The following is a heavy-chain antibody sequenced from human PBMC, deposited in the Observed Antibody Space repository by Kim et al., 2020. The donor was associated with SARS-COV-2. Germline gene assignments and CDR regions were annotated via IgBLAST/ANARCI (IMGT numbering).Heavy chain of an antibody. CDR3: ARSRSDTIFGVVISRGFDY. D-gene: IGHD3-3*01. CDR1: GFTFSSYS. CDR2: ISSFSSYI. V-gene: IGHV3-21*01. Sequence: GGSLRLSCAASGFTFSSYSMNWVRQAPGKGLEWVSSISSFSSYIYYADSVKDRFTISRDNAKNSLYLQMNSLRAEDTAVYYCARSRSDTIFGVVISRGFDYWGQGTLVTVSS. J-gene: IGHJ4*02.